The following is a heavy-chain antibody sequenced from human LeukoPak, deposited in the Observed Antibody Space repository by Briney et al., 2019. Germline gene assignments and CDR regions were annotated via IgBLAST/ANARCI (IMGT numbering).Heavy chain of an antibody. CDR1: GYTFTGYY. D-gene: IGHD2-15*01. Sequence: ASVKVSCKASGYTFTGYYMHWVRQAPGQGLEWMGWINPNSGGTNYAQKFQGWATMNRDTSISTAYMELSRLRSEDTAVYYCAKARDIKTYWFDPWGQGTLVTVSS. V-gene: IGHV1-2*04. J-gene: IGHJ5*02. CDR3: AKARDIKTYWFDP. CDR2: INPNSGGT.